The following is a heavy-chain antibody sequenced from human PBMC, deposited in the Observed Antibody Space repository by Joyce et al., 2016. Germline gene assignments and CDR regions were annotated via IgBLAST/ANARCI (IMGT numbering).Heavy chain of an antibody. CDR2: IYYSGST. Sequence: QVQLQESGPGLVKTSETLSLTCAVSGVSVNSASYFWTWIRQPPGKRLEWIEYIYYSGSTKYNPALKSRVTLSVDTLRNQFSLNLRSVTAADTAVYYCARAFLTGPYYFDYWGQGTLVPVSS. CDR1: GVSVNSASYF. V-gene: IGHV4-61*01. CDR3: ARAFLTGPYYFDY. J-gene: IGHJ4*02. D-gene: IGHD3-9*01.